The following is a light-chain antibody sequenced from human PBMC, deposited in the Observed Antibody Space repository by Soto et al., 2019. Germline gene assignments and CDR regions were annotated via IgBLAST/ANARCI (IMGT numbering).Light chain of an antibody. Sequence: DIQMTQSPSTLSASVGDRVTITCRSSQSISSWLAWYQQKRGKAPKLLIYKASTLQSGVPSRFSGSGSGTEFTLAISSLQPDDSATYYCQQYNDNWTFGQGTKVEIK. CDR2: KAS. J-gene: IGKJ1*01. V-gene: IGKV1-5*03. CDR1: QSISSW. CDR3: QQYNDNWT.